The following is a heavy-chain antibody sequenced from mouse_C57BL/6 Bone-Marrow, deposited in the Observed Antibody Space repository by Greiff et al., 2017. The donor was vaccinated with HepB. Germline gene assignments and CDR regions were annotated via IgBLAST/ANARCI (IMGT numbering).Heavy chain of an antibody. CDR1: GYTFTSYG. D-gene: IGHD1-1*01. Sequence: QVQLQQSGAELARPGASVKLSCKASGYTFTSYGISWVKQRTGQGLEWIGEIYPRSGNTYYNEKFKGKATLTADKSSSTAYMELRSLTSEDSAVYFCAREVYYNYWGQGTSVTVSS. J-gene: IGHJ4*01. CDR3: AREVYYNY. V-gene: IGHV1-81*01. CDR2: IYPRSGNT.